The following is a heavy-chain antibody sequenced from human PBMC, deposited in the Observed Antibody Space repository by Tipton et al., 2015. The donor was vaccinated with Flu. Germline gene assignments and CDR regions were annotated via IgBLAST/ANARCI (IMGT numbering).Heavy chain of an antibody. CDR1: GFTFDDYA. D-gene: IGHD1-26*01. CDR2: ISWNSGGST. V-gene: IGHV3-23*01. Sequence: SLRLSCAASGFTFDDYAMHWVRQAPGKGLEWVSGISWNSGGSTYYADSVKGRFTISRDNSKNTLYLQMNSLRAEDTAVYYCAKGSGASVVGAKGPDYWGQGTLVPVSS. J-gene: IGHJ4*02. CDR3: AKGSGASVVGAKGPDY.